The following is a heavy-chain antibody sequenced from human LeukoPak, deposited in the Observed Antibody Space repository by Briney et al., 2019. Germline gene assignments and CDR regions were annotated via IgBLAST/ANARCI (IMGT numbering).Heavy chain of an antibody. D-gene: IGHD1-26*01. V-gene: IGHV1-46*01. Sequence: ASVKVSCKASGYSFTTYYIHWVRQASGQGLEWMGMINPRGGSTSYAQKFQGRLTMTRDTSTGTVYMELSSLRSEDTAVYYCARVGVGVSTFFDYWGQGTLVTVSS. CDR1: GYSFTTYY. J-gene: IGHJ4*02. CDR3: ARVGVGVSTFFDY. CDR2: INPRGGST.